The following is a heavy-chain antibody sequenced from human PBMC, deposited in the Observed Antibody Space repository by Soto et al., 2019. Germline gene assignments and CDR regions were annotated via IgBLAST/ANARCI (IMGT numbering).Heavy chain of an antibody. CDR3: AKDRVIQLLPIWPDP. CDR2: VSSDGNNK. CDR1: GFSFSNYG. Sequence: PGGSLRLSCVASGFSFSNYGMHWVRQAPGKGLEWVAFVSSDGNNKYYAESVKGRFTISRDNSKNTLFLQVDRLTVDDTAVYYCAKDRVIQLLPIWPDPWGQGTLVTSPQ. J-gene: IGHJ5*02. D-gene: IGHD2-2*01. V-gene: IGHV3-30*18.